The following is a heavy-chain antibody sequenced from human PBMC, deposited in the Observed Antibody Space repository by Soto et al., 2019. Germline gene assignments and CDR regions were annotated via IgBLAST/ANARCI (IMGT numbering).Heavy chain of an antibody. Sequence: QLVQSGAEVKKPGASVRVSCKTSGSNFIAYYIHWVRQAPGQGLAWMGWIDPKGGCTTYEQKFRGTVTMTSDTSINSAYMDLKRLTSDNTVVYYCARVPVDVQGWGQRTLITVSS. V-gene: IGHV1-2*02. CDR2: IDPKGGCT. J-gene: IGHJ4*02. CDR1: GSNFIAYY. CDR3: ARVPVDVQG. D-gene: IGHD5-12*01.